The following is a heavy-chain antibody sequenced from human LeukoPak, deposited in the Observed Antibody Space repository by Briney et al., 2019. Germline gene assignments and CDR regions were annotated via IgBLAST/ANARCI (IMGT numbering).Heavy chain of an antibody. Sequence: SETLSLTCVVYGGSFSGYYWSWIRQPPGKGLEWIGEINHSASTNYNPSLKSRVTISVDTSKNQFSLKLSSVTAADTAVYYCARGYADYYGSGSYYKLGRRDRTPFDYWGQGTLVTISS. V-gene: IGHV4-34*01. CDR1: GGSFSGYY. CDR3: ARGYADYYGSGSYYKLGRRDRTPFDY. J-gene: IGHJ4*02. D-gene: IGHD3-10*01. CDR2: INHSAST.